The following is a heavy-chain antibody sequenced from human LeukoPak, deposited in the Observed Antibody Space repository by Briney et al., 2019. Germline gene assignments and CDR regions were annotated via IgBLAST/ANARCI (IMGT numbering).Heavy chain of an antibody. CDR3: ARAVDYKNYFDY. J-gene: IGHJ4*02. Sequence: SETLSLTCSVSGDSMTRGGYYWSWVRQHPGKGLEWVGFIYHSGTTFYNPSLKSRATISVDPSQNQFSLKLTSVTAADTAVYYCARAVDYKNYFDYWGQGTLVTVSS. D-gene: IGHD4-11*01. V-gene: IGHV4-31*03. CDR1: GDSMTRGGYY. CDR2: IYHSGTT.